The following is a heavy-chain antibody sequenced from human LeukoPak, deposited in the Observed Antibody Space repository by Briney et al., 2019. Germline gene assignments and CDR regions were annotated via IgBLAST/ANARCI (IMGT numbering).Heavy chain of an antibody. D-gene: IGHD2-8*02. J-gene: IGHJ4*02. CDR1: GGSSRGYY. V-gene: IGHV4-34*01. Sequence: SETLSLTCAVSGGSSRGYYWNWLCIRQSPGKGLEWIGEINDSGSPNYNPSLKSPVTISENKSLNQFYLRLSSVTAADTVVYYCEKRAGGLIDYWGQGTLVTVSS. CDR3: EKRAGGLIDY. CDR2: INDSGSP.